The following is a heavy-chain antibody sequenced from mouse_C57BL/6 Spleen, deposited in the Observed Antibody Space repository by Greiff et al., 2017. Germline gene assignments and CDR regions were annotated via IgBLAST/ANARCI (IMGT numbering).Heavy chain of an antibody. Sequence: VQLQQSGPVLVKPGASVKMSCKASGYTFTDYYMNWVKQSHGKSLEWIGVINPYNGGTSYNQKFKGKATVTVDKSSSTAYMELNSLTSEVSAVYYFAKPYFDYWGQGTTLTVSS. CDR3: AKPYFDY. CDR1: GYTFTDYY. V-gene: IGHV1-19*01. J-gene: IGHJ2*01. CDR2: INPYNGGT.